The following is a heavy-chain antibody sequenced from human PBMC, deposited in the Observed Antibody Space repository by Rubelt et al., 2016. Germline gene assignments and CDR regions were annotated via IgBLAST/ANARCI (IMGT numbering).Heavy chain of an antibody. CDR2: IHYSGST. Sequence: QVQLQESGPGLVKASETLSLTCTVSGGSISSYYWSWIRQPPGKGPEWIGYIHYSGSTNYNPSLKSRVTILVDTSKNQFSLKLSSVTAADTAVYYCAREGGSGYDSGFDIWGQGTMVTVSS. CDR3: AREGGSGYDSGFDI. CDR1: GGSISSYY. D-gene: IGHD5-12*01. J-gene: IGHJ3*02. V-gene: IGHV4-59*12.